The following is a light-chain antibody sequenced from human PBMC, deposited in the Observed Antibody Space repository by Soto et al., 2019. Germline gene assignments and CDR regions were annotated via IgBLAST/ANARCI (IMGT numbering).Light chain of an antibody. J-gene: IGLJ3*02. Sequence: QSVLTQPPSVSGAPGQRVTISCTGSSSNIGAGYDVQWYQQLPGTVPKLLIYASNNRPSGVPDRFSGSKSDTSASLAITGLQPEDEADYYCQSFDCSLTVWVFGGGTKLTVL. CDR3: QSFDCSLTVWV. V-gene: IGLV1-40*01. CDR1: SSNIGAGYD. CDR2: ASN.